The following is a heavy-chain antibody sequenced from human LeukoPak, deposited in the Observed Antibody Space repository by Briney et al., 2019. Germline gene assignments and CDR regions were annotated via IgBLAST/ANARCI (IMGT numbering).Heavy chain of an antibody. CDR3: ARENGDYGFDP. CDR1: GYTFTNYY. V-gene: IGHV1-46*01. CDR2: INPSGGST. D-gene: IGHD4-17*01. Sequence: ASVKVSCKASGYTFTNYYIHWVRQAPGQGLEWMGIINPSGGSTSYAQKFQGRVTMTRDMSTSTVYMELSSLRSEDTAVYYCARENGDYGFDPWGQGTLVTVSS. J-gene: IGHJ5*02.